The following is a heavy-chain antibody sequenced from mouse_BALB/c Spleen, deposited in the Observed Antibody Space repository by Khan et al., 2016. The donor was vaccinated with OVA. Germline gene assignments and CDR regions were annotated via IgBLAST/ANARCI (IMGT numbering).Heavy chain of an antibody. CDR2: INTETGEP. J-gene: IGHJ2*01. V-gene: IGHV9-2-1*01. Sequence: QIQLVQSGPELKKPGETVKISCKASGYTFTDYSKHWVKQAPGKGLKWMGWINTETGEPTYADDFKGRFAFSLETSASTAYLQINNLKNEDTATYFWARRRAGTPLDYWGQGTTLTVSS. D-gene: IGHD1-1*01. CDR3: ARRRAGTPLDY. CDR1: GYTFTDYS.